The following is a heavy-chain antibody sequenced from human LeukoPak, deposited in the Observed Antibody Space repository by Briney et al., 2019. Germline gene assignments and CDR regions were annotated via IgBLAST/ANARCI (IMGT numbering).Heavy chain of an antibody. J-gene: IGHJ4*02. Sequence: GRSLRLSCAASGLTLSSYWMHWVRQAPGKGLVWVSHINTDVTAATYADSVKGRFTFSRDNAKNTLYLQMNSLRAEDTAVYYCVRDSNLSFDYWGQGALVTVSS. V-gene: IGHV3-74*01. CDR2: INTDVTAA. D-gene: IGHD1-14*01. CDR1: GLTLSSYW. CDR3: VRDSNLSFDY.